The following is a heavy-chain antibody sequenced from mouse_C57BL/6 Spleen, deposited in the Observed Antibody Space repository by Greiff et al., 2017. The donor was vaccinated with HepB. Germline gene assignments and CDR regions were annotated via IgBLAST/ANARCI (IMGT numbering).Heavy chain of an antibody. CDR3: ASDKDSNY. Sequence: QVQLQQPGAELVKPGASVKLSCKASGYTFTGYWMQWVNQRPGQGLEWIGEIDPSDSYTKYNQKFKGKATLTVDTSSSTAYMQIISLTSDDSAVYYCASDKDSNYWGQGTTLTVSS. D-gene: IGHD2-5*01. J-gene: IGHJ2*01. CDR1: GYTFTGYW. V-gene: IGHV1-50*01. CDR2: IDPSDSYT.